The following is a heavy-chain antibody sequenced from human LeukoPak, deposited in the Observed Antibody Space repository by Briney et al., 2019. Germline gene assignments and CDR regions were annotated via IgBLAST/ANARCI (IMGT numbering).Heavy chain of an antibody. Sequence: GGSLRLSCAASGFTFSSYSMNWVRQAPGKGLEWVSYISSSSSTIYYADSVKGRFTISRDNAKNSLYLQMNSLRAEDTAVYYCARVYGPWGSVSRFDYWGQGTLVTVSS. CDR3: ARVYGPWGSVSRFDY. D-gene: IGHD3-16*01. V-gene: IGHV3-48*04. CDR2: ISSSSSTI. CDR1: GFTFSSYS. J-gene: IGHJ4*02.